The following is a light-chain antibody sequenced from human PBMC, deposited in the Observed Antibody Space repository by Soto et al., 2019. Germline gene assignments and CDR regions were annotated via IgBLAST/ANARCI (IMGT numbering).Light chain of an antibody. CDR1: QSVSNN. V-gene: IGKV3-15*01. CDR2: DAS. CDR3: QQYNNWPPWT. Sequence: IMMTQSPATLSVSPGERATLSCRASQSVSNNLAWYQQKPGQAPRLLIYDASTRATGIPARFSGSGSGTEFTLTSSGLKSEDFAVYYCQQYNNWPPWTFGQGTKVEIK. J-gene: IGKJ1*01.